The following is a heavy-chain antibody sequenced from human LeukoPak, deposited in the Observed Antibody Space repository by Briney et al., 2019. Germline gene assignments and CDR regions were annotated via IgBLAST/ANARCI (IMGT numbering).Heavy chain of an antibody. V-gene: IGHV4-34*01. Sequence: SETLSLTCAVYGGSFSGYYWSLIRQPPGKGLEWIGEIKQSGGPNYNPSQKSRVTISLDTSKIQCSLKLSSVTAADTAVYYYARGLAEVVTQGSSARPGNFDYWGQGTLVTVSS. J-gene: IGHJ4*02. D-gene: IGHD2-21*02. CDR2: IKQSGGP. CDR1: GGSFSGYY. CDR3: ARGLAEVVTQGSSARPGNFDY.